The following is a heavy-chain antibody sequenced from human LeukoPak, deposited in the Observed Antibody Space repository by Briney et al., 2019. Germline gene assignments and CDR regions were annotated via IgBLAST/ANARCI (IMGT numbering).Heavy chain of an antibody. V-gene: IGHV1-2*02. D-gene: IGHD6-13*01. CDR2: INPNSGGT. CDR3: ARVKIRYGSGWSMLDY. CDR1: GYTFTGYY. J-gene: IGHJ4*02. Sequence: ASVKVSCKASGYTFTGYYMHWVRQAPGQGLEWMGWINPNSGGTNYAQKCQGRVTMTRDTSNSTAYMELSRLRSDDTAVYYCARVKIRYGSGWSMLDYWGQGTLVTVSS.